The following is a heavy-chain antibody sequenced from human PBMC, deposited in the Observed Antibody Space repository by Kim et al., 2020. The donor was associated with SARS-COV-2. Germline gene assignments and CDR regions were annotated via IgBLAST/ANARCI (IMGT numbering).Heavy chain of an antibody. CDR1: GFTFGDYA. Sequence: GGSLRLSCAASGFTFGDYAMHWVRQAPGKGLEWVSGISWNSGSIGYADSVKGRFTISRDNAKNSLYLQMNSLRAEDTALYYCAKDRGSSWSSFDYWGQGTLVTVSS. CDR3: AKDRGSSWSSFDY. V-gene: IGHV3-9*01. D-gene: IGHD6-13*01. J-gene: IGHJ4*02. CDR2: ISWNSGSI.